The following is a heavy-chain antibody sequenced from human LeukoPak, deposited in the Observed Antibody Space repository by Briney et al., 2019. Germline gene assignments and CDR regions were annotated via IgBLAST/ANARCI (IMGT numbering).Heavy chain of an antibody. CDR3: AIFDFLFGEIDNWFDP. CDR1: GFTFSSYG. J-gene: IGHJ5*02. D-gene: IGHD3-3*01. CDR2: IRYDGSNK. V-gene: IGHV3-30*02. Sequence: GGSLRLSCAASGFTFSSYGMHWVRQAPGKGLEWVAFIRYDGSNKYYADSVKGRFTISRDNSKNTLYLQMNSLKASDTAMYYCAIFDFLFGEIDNWFDPWGQGTLVTVSS.